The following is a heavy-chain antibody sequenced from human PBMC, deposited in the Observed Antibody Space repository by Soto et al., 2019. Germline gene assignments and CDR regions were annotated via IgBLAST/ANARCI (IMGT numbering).Heavy chain of an antibody. J-gene: IGHJ4*02. D-gene: IGHD2-15*01. CDR2: ISGSGGST. V-gene: IGHV3-23*01. CDR3: AKDLVVEQHSHFDY. Sequence: AGGSLRLSCAASGFTFSSYAMSWVRQAPGKGLEWVSAISGSGGSTYYADSVKGRFTISRDNSKNTLYLQMNSLKAEDTAVYYCAKDLVVEQHSHFDYWGQGTMVTVYS. CDR1: GFTFSSYA.